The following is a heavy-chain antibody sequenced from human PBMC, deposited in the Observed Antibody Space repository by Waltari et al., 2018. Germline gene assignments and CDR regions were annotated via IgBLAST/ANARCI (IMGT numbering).Heavy chain of an antibody. V-gene: IGHV3-23*01. CDR2: MSGSGDST. CDR1: GFTFSSYA. D-gene: IGHD3-10*01. CDR3: ARRGDLYYYYGMDV. J-gene: IGHJ6*02. Sequence: EVQLLEFGGGVVQPGGSLRLSCAASGFTFSSYAMSRVPRAQGKGLEWVSAMSGSGDSTYYADSVKGRFTISRDNSKNTLYLQMNSLRAEDTAVYYCARRGDLYYYYGMDVWGQGTTVTVSS.